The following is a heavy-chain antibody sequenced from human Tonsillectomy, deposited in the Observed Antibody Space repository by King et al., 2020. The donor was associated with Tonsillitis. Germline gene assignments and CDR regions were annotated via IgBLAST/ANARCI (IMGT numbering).Heavy chain of an antibody. CDR2: ISVDNGNT. D-gene: IGHD3-10*01. CDR3: ARHAWFGELFLHFDY. CDR1: GYTFTSYG. V-gene: IGHV1-18*01. Sequence: QLVQSGAEVKKPGASVKVSCKTSGYTFTSYGIGWGRQAPGQGLEWFGWISVDNGNTNYAQKFHGRVTMTTDTSTSTAYMELRSLRSDDTAMYYCARHAWFGELFLHFDYWGQGTLVTVSS. J-gene: IGHJ4*02.